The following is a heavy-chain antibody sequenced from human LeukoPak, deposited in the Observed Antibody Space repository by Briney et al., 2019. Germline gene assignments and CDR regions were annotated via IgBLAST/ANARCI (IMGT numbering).Heavy chain of an antibody. D-gene: IGHD1-26*01. J-gene: IGHJ5*02. V-gene: IGHV3-7*01. CDR3: ARVTRNSGRHPSLFDN. CDR1: EFTFSAYW. CDR2: IKEDGRET. Sequence: RGSLRLSCAASEFTFSAYWMSWVRQAPGNGRKWGANIKEDGRETYYADSVKGRFTISRDNAKNSLYLRVNSLRGEDTAVYYCARVTRNSGRHPSLFDNWGQGTLVIVSS.